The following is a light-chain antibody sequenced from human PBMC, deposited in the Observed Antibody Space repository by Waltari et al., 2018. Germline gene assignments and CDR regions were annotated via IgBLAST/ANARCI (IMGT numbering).Light chain of an antibody. CDR2: AAA. J-gene: IGKJ1*01. CDR3: HQHDTSPWT. V-gene: IGKV3-20*01. CDR1: QGISCSF. Sequence: EIVLTPSPGTLSLSSGERAPLSCRDSQGISCSFLAWYQVKPGQAPRLLIFAAATRAADSPDRISGSGSGADFTLTISRLEPEDFAVYVCHQHDTSPWTFGQGTRVELK.